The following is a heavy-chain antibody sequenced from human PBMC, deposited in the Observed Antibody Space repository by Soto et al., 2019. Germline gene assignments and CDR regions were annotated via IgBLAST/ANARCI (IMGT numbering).Heavy chain of an antibody. CDR3: ARGTLAARPPSFFDY. CDR1: GGTFSSYA. D-gene: IGHD6-6*01. V-gene: IGHV1-69*13. CDR2: IIPIFGTA. J-gene: IGHJ4*02. Sequence: SVKVSCKASGGTFSSYAISWVRQAPGQGLEWMGGIIPIFGTANYAQKFQGRVTITADESTSTAYMELSSLRSEDTAVYYCARGTLAARPPSFFDYWGQGTLVTVSS.